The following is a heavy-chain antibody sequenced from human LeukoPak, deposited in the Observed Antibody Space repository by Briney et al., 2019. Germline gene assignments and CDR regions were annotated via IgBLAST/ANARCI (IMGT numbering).Heavy chain of an antibody. CDR2: INPSGGST. V-gene: IGHV1-46*01. CDR1: GYTFTSYY. D-gene: IGHD2-15*01. CDR3: ARATDCSGGSCYGGGDY. J-gene: IGHJ4*02. Sequence: GASVKVSCKASGYTFTSYYMHWVRQAPGQGLEWMGIINPSGGSTSYAQKFQGRVTMTRDMSTSTVYMELSSLRSEDTAVYYCARATDCSGGSCYGGGDYWGQGTLVTVSS.